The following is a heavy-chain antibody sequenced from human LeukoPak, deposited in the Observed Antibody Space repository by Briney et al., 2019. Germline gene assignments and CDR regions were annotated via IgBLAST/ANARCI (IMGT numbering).Heavy chain of an antibody. D-gene: IGHD6-13*01. J-gene: IGHJ6*03. CDR3: AREYSSSWYTNYYYYYMDV. V-gene: IGHV3-30*04. Sequence: GGSLRLSCAASGFTFSSYAMHWVRQAPGKGLEWVAVISYDGSNKYYADSVKGRFTISRDNAKNSLYLQMNSLRAEDTAVYYCAREYSSSWYTNYYYYYMDVWGKGTTVTISS. CDR1: GFTFSSYA. CDR2: ISYDGSNK.